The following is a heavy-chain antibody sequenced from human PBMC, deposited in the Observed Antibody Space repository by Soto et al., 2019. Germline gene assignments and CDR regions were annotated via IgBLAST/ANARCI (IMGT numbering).Heavy chain of an antibody. Sequence: QVQLVQSGAEVKKPGSSVKVSCKASGGTLSNYAFTWVRQAPGQGLEWMGGIIPIFNTANYAQRFQGRVTITADESTSTAYMERNSLRSEDTAVYYCARVRPTDYVGNYNNGMDVWGQGTPVTVSS. CDR1: GGTLSNYA. CDR2: IIPIFNTA. J-gene: IGHJ6*02. CDR3: ARVRPTDYVGNYNNGMDV. V-gene: IGHV1-69*01. D-gene: IGHD4-17*01.